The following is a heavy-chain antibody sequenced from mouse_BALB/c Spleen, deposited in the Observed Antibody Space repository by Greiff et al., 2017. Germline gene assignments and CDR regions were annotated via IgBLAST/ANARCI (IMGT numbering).Heavy chain of an antibody. J-gene: IGHJ2*01. CDR3: ARRSYFDY. CDR2: ISYSGST. V-gene: IGHV3-2*02. Sequence: EVKVEESGPGLVKPSQSLSLTCTVTGYSITSDYAWNWIRQFPGNKLEWMGYISYSGSTSYNPSLKSRISITRDTSKNQFFLQLNSVTTEDTATYYCARRSYFDYWGQGTTLTVSS. CDR1: GYSITSDYA.